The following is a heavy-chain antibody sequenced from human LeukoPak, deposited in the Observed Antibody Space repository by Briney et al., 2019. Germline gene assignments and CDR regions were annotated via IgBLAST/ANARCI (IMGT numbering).Heavy chain of an antibody. CDR1: GFTVSSDY. D-gene: IGHD3-10*01. CDR3: ARESDLSGRASYYYFAMDL. Sequence: PGGSLRLSCAASGFTVSSDYMSWVRQARGKGREWVSILYSGRITYYAASVKGRFTISRDNSKNTLFLQMNTLRSEDPAVYYCARESDLSGRASYYYFAMDLWGQGTTLTVS. V-gene: IGHV3-66*01. J-gene: IGHJ6*02. CDR2: LYSGRIT.